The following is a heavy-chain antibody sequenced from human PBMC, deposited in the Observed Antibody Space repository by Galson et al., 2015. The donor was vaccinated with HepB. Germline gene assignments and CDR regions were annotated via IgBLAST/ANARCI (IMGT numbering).Heavy chain of an antibody. Sequence: SCKASGYTFSTFSIAWVRQAPGEGLEWMGWISAYDGSTNYAQKFQGRVTMTTETSTTTAYMELRSLRSDDTAVYYCARGGFVAVVTATLNNWFDPWGQGTLVTVSS. J-gene: IGHJ5*02. CDR2: ISAYDGST. D-gene: IGHD2-15*01. V-gene: IGHV1-18*01. CDR3: ARGGFVAVVTATLNNWFDP. CDR1: GYTFSTFS.